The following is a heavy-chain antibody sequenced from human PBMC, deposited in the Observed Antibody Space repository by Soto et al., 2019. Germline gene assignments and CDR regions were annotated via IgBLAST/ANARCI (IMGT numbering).Heavy chain of an antibody. V-gene: IGHV3-48*01. J-gene: IGHJ4*02. Sequence: EVQLVESGGGLVQPGGSLKLSCAASEFTFSIYSMNWVRQAPGKGLEWVSYISRSSAIMYYAESVKGRFTISRDNAKNSLYLQMNSLRAEDTAVYFCVRGDHSGWYDSAAFHYWGQGTLVTVSS. D-gene: IGHD6-19*01. CDR1: EFTFSIYS. CDR3: VRGDHSGWYDSAAFHY. CDR2: ISRSSAIM.